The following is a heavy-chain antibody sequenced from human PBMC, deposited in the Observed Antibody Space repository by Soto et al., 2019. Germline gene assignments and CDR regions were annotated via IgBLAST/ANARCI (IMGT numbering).Heavy chain of an antibody. CDR1: GFTFSSYA. J-gene: IGHJ4*02. V-gene: IGHV3-23*01. CDR2: GSASGGTT. D-gene: IGHD6-13*01. CDR3: AKDRTSWHTWAFDY. Sequence: EVQLLESGGGLVQPGGSLRLSCVASGFTFSSYAMSWVRQAPGKGLEWVSAGSASGGTTYYADSVKGRFTISRDNHKNTFYRQMNSLRGEDAAIYYCAKDRTSWHTWAFDYWGQGTLVPVSS.